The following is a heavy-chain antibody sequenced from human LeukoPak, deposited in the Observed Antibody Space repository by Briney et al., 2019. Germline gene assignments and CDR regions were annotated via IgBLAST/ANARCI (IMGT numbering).Heavy chain of an antibody. Sequence: SETLSLTCTVSGGSISSYYWSWIRQPPGKGLEWIGYIYYSGSTNYNPSLKSRVTISVDTSKNQFSLRLTSVTAADTAVYYCARGGSYYDFWSGYYDHYYYMDVWGKGTTVTVSS. CDR2: IYYSGST. J-gene: IGHJ6*03. CDR1: GGSISSYY. D-gene: IGHD3-3*01. CDR3: ARGGSYYDFWSGYYDHYYYMDV. V-gene: IGHV4-59*01.